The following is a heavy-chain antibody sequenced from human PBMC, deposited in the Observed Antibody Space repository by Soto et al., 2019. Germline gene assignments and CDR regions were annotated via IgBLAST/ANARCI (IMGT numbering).Heavy chain of an antibody. J-gene: IGHJ4*02. CDR2: ISGIGGST. Sequence: GGSLRLSCAASGFTFTDYALSWVRQAPGKGLEWVATISGIGGSTYLADSVKGRLSISRDNSKNTVSLLMNSLRAEDTAVYFCARGSSAYISSWNYFDYWGRGTLVTVSS. D-gene: IGHD6-13*01. CDR3: ARGSSAYISSWNYFDY. CDR1: GFTFTDYA. V-gene: IGHV3-23*01.